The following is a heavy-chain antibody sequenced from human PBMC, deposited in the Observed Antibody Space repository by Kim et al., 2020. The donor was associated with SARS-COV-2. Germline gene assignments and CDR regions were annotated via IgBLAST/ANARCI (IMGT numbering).Heavy chain of an antibody. J-gene: IGHJ3*02. CDR3: TTRAITMIGGPTAFDI. Sequence: GGSLRLSCATSGFTFSNAWMSWVRQAPGKGLEWVGHIKSKTDGGTTEYAAPVKGRFTISRDDSKNTLYLQMNSLKTEDTAVYYCTTRAITMIGGPTAFDIWGQGTMVTVSS. V-gene: IGHV3-15*01. CDR1: GFTFSNAW. CDR2: IKSKTDGGTT. D-gene: IGHD3-22*01.